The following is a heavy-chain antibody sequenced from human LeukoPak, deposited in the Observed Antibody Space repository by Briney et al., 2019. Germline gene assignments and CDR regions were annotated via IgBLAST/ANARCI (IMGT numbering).Heavy chain of an antibody. V-gene: IGHV1-46*01. D-gene: IGHD3-10*01. CDR2: ISPSGGST. Sequence: GASVKVSCKAFGYTFTSNYMHWVRQAPGQGPEWMGVISPSGGSTTYAQKFQGRVTLTRDMSTSTDYLELSSLRSEDTAVYYCARDLGWFGELLWGLDYWGQGTLVTVSS. J-gene: IGHJ4*02. CDR3: ARDLGWFGELLWGLDY. CDR1: GYTFTSNY.